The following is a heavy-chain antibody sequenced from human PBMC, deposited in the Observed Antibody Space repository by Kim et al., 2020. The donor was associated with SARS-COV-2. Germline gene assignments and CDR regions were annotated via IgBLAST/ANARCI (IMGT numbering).Heavy chain of an antibody. D-gene: IGHD6-13*01. CDR1: GGSFSGYY. CDR2: INHSGST. J-gene: IGHJ4*02. V-gene: IGHV4-34*01. CDR3: AREVTRSSWYGLFYFDY. Sequence: SETLSLTCAVYGGSFSGYYWSWIRQPPGKGLEWIGEINHSGSTNYNPSLKSRVTISVDTSKNQFSLKLSSVTAADTAVYYCAREVTRSSWYGLFYFDYWGQGTLVTVSS.